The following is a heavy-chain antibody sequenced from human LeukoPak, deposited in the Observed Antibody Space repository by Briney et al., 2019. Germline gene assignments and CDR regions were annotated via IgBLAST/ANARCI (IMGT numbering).Heavy chain of an antibody. V-gene: IGHV4-59*01. CDR1: GGSISSYY. J-gene: IGHJ4*02. CDR3: ARATYSSGWGTSDY. CDR2: IYYSGST. Sequence: SETLSLTCTVSGGSISSYYWSWIRQPPGKGLEWMGYIYYSGSTNYNPSLQSRVTISVDTPKNQFSLKLSSVTAADTAVYYCARATYSSGWGTSDYWGQGTLVTVSS. D-gene: IGHD6-19*01.